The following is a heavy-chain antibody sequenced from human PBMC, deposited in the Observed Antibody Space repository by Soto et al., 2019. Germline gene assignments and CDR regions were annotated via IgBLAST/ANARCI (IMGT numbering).Heavy chain of an antibody. CDR1: GSSISPYY. Sequence: SETLSLTCIVSGSSISPYYWSWLRQPPGKGLEWIGYIHYSGSSKYNPSLKSRVTISVDTSKNQFSLRLSSVTAADTAVYYCVRVGGYCGDYPNFEYWGQGTLVTVSS. V-gene: IGHV4-59*01. CDR2: IHYSGSS. D-gene: IGHD4-17*01. CDR3: VRVGGYCGDYPNFEY. J-gene: IGHJ4*02.